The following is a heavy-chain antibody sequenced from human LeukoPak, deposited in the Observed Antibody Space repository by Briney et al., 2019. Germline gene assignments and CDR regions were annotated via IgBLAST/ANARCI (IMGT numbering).Heavy chain of an antibody. V-gene: IGHV3-21*01. CDR3: GREQGLLVGAGRFGY. CDR2: ISSSNSYI. J-gene: IGHJ4*02. CDR1: GFTFSSYS. Sequence: GGSLRLSCAASGFTFSSYSMNWARQAPGKGLEWVSSISSSNSYIYNADSVKGRFTISRDNAKTTLYLQMNSLRAEDTAVYYWGREQGLLVGAGRFGYWGQGTLVTVSS. D-gene: IGHD6-19*01.